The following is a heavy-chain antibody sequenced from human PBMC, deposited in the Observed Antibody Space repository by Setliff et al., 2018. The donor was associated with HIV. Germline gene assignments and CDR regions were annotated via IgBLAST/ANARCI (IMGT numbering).Heavy chain of an antibody. D-gene: IGHD6-13*01. V-gene: IGHV4-39*07. J-gene: IGHJ4*02. CDR2: IYYSGTT. CDR1: GGSISSGNYY. CDR3: ARGSHGTSWTDY. Sequence: PSETLSLTCTVSGGSISSGNYYWGWIRQTPGKGLEWIGSIYYSGTTYYNPSLKSRVTMSVDTSTSRLSLKVHSVTAADTAMYYCARGSHGTSWTDYWGQGTLVTVSS.